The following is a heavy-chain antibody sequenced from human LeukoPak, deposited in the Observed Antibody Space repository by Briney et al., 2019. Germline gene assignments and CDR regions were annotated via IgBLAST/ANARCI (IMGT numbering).Heavy chain of an antibody. CDR3: AREIYYDSSGYYYTQIDY. J-gene: IGHJ4*02. Sequence: GSLRLSCAASGFTFSSYWMHWVRQAPGKGLVWVSRINSDGSSTSYADSVKGRFTISRDNAKNTLYLQMNSLRAEDTAVYYCAREIYYDSSGYYYTQIDYWGQGTLVTVSS. CDR2: INSDGSST. CDR1: GFTFSSYW. D-gene: IGHD3-22*01. V-gene: IGHV3-74*01.